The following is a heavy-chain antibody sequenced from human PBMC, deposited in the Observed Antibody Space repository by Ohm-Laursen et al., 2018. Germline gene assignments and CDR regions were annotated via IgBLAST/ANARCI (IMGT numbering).Heavy chain of an antibody. CDR3: AKDTSYGMDV. J-gene: IGHJ6*02. Sequence: SLRLSCAASGFTFDDYAMHWVRQAPGKGLEWVSGISWNSGSIGYADSVKGQFTISRDNAKNSLYLQMNSLRAEDTALYYCAKDTSYGMDVWGQGTTVTVSS. CDR1: GFTFDDYA. CDR2: ISWNSGSI. V-gene: IGHV3-9*01.